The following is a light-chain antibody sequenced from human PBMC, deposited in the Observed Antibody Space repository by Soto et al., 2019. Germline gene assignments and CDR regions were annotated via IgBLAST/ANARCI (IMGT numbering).Light chain of an antibody. CDR3: QQRGNWPPIT. V-gene: IGKV3-11*01. CDR1: QSVASF. CDR2: DAS. Sequence: IVFTDSPATLYLSPGDRASLSCRASQSVASFLAWYQQKPGQAPRLLIYDASNRATGVPARFSGSGSGTDFTLTISSLEPEDFAVYYCQQRGNWPPITFGQGTRLEI. J-gene: IGKJ5*01.